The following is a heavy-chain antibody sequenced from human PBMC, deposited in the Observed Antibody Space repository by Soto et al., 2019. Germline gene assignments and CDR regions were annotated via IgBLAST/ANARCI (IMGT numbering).Heavy chain of an antibody. J-gene: IGHJ3*02. Sequence: ASVKVSCKASGYTFTSYDINWVRQATGQGLEWMGWMNPNSGNTGYAQKFQGRVTMTRNTSISTAYMELSSLRSEDTAVYYCARDLLFLYAPHFPDAFDIGGQGTMVTVSS. V-gene: IGHV1-8*01. D-gene: IGHD2-8*01. CDR2: MNPNSGNT. CDR3: ARDLLFLYAPHFPDAFDI. CDR1: GYTFTSYD.